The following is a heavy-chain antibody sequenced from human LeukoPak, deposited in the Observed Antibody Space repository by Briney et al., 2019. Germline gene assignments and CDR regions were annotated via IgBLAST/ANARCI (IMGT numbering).Heavy chain of an antibody. CDR3: ARVRTTVTTRRSNWFDP. J-gene: IGHJ5*02. V-gene: IGHV3-30*02. Sequence: PGGSLRLSCAASGFIFSTYGMYWVRQAPGKGLEWVAFIRHDGSIKNYADSVKGRSTISRDNSKNTLYLQMNSLRAEDTAVYYCARVRTTVTTRRSNWFDPWGQGTLVTVSS. CDR2: IRHDGSIK. CDR1: GFIFSTYG. D-gene: IGHD4-17*01.